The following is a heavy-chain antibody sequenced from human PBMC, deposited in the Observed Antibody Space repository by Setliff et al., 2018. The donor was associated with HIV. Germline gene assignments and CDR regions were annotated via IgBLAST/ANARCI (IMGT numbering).Heavy chain of an antibody. Sequence: GGSLRLSCSASGFTFSSYAMHWVRQAPGKGLEYVSAISSNGGSTYYAGSVKGRFTISRDNGKKSLYLQMDSLRDEDTAVYYCAREKFENGDYEFVSTFDSWGQGTLVTVSS. J-gene: IGHJ4*02. V-gene: IGHV3-64*04. D-gene: IGHD4-17*01. CDR3: AREKFENGDYEFVSTFDS. CDR1: GFTFSSYA. CDR2: ISSNGGST.